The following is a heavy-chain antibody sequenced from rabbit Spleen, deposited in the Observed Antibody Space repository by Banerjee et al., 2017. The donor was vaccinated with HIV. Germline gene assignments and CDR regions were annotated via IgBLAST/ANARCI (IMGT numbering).Heavy chain of an antibody. Sequence: QEQLVESGGGLVQPGGSLKLSCKASGFDLSTYGVSWVRQAPGKGLEWIGCVYIIGGTTDYASWVDGRFTISSDNTQNTLDLQINSLTAADTATYFCARDYNSGWDLWGPGTLVTVS. CDR2: VYIIGGTT. V-gene: IGHV1S47*01. D-gene: IGHD4-1*01. CDR1: GFDLSTYG. CDR3: ARDYNSGWDL. J-gene: IGHJ6*01.